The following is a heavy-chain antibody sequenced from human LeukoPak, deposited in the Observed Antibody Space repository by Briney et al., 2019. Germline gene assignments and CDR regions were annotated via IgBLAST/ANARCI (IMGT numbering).Heavy chain of an antibody. CDR1: GFTISDYY. J-gene: IGHJ6*02. D-gene: IGHD3-22*01. V-gene: IGHV3-11*01. CDR2: ISSSGSTI. CDR3: ARDPTSYDSSGRYGMDV. Sequence: NPGGSLRLSCAASGFTISDYYMSWIRQAPGKGLEWVSYISSSGSTIYYADSVKGRFSISRDNAKNSLYLQMNSLRAEDTAVYYCARDPTSYDSSGRYGMDVWGQGTTVTVSS.